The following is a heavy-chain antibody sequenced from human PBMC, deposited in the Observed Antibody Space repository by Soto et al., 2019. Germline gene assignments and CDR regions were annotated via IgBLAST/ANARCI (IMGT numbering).Heavy chain of an antibody. CDR2: ISGSGGST. CDR3: GGGRPPVGYYGMDV. Sequence: GGSLRLSCAASGFTFSSYAMSWVRQAPGKGLEWVSAISGSGGSTYYADSVKGRFTISRDNSKNTLYLQMNSLRAEDTAVYYCGGGRPPVGYYGMDVWGQGTTVTVSS. V-gene: IGHV3-23*01. D-gene: IGHD3-16*01. J-gene: IGHJ6*02. CDR1: GFTFSSYA.